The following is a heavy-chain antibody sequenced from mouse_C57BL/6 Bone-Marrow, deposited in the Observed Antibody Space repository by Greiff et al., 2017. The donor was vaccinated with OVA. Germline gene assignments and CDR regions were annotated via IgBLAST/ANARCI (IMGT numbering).Heavy chain of an antibody. V-gene: IGHV14-4*01. CDR2: IDPENGDT. Sequence: EVQLQQSGAELVRPGASVKLSCTASGFNIKDDYMHWVKQRPEQGLEWIGWIDPENGDTEYASKFQGKATITADTSSNTAYLQLRSLTSEDTAVYYCTRVGPPFAYWGQGTLVTVSA. J-gene: IGHJ3*01. CDR1: GFNIKDDY. CDR3: TRVGPPFAY. D-gene: IGHD4-1*01.